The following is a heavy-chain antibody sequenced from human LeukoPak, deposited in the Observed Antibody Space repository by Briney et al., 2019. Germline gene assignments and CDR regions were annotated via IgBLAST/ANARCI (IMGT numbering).Heavy chain of an antibody. CDR3: ARGGNSYYYYYMDV. J-gene: IGHJ6*03. D-gene: IGHD5-12*01. CDR2: IKQDGSEK. V-gene: IGHV3-7*01. Sequence: GGSLRLSCAASGFTFSSYWMTWVRQAPGKGLEWVANIKQDGSEKYYVDSVKGRFTISRDNAKNSLYLQMNSLRAEDTAVYYCARGGNSYYYYYMDVWGKGITVTNSS. CDR1: GFTFSSYW.